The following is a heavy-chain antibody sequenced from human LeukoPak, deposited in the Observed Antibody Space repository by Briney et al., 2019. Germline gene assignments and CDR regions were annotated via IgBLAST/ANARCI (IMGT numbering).Heavy chain of an antibody. D-gene: IGHD6-13*01. Sequence: NPSETLSLTCSVSGGSIKTYYWNWLRQPPGKGLEWIANMYYSGITSYNPSLRSRVTMSVDTPRNQVSLNLNSVSAADTAVYYCAASGGYSSSWSLWGQGTLVTVSS. V-gene: IGHV4-59*01. J-gene: IGHJ4*02. CDR3: AASGGYSSSWSL. CDR2: MYYSGIT. CDR1: GGSIKTYY.